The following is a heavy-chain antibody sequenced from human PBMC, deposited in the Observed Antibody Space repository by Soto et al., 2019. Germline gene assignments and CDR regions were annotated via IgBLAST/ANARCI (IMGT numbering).Heavy chain of an antibody. CDR2: IYYSGST. J-gene: IGHJ6*03. CDR3: ARLAENTNYNSYMDV. V-gene: IGHV4-59*08. Sequence: SETLSLTCTVSGGSISSYYWSWIRQPPGKGLEWIGNIYYSGSTNYNPSLKSRVTISVDTSKNQFSLKLSSVTAADTAGYYCARLAENTNYNSYMDVWGKGATVTVS. D-gene: IGHD1-26*01. CDR1: GGSISSYY.